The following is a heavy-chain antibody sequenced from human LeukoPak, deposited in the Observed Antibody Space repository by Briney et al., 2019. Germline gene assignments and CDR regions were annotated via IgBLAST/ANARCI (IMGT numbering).Heavy chain of an antibody. D-gene: IGHD5-12*01. J-gene: IGHJ6*02. CDR3: ARPLRGGLVSIGMDV. V-gene: IGHV4-59*08. CDR1: GGSISSYY. CDR2: IYYSGST. Sequence: SETLSLTCTVSGGSISSYYWSWIRQPPGKGLEWIGYIYYSGSTNYNPSLKSRVTISVDTSKNQFSLNLNSVTAADTAVYYCARPLRGGLVSIGMDVWGQGTTVTVSS.